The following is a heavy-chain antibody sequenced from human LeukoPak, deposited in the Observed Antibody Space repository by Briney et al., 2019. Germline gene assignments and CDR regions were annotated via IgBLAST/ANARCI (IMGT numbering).Heavy chain of an antibody. CDR1: GGSVSSYY. V-gene: IGHV4-59*02. CDR2: IYYSGST. D-gene: IGHD3-22*01. Sequence: PSETLSLTCTVSGGSVSSYYWNWIRQPPGKGLEWIGYIYYSGSTNYNPSLKSRVTISVDTSKNQFSLKLSSVTAADTAVYYCARGADSSGYYSIFYFDYWGQGTLVTVSS. J-gene: IGHJ4*02. CDR3: ARGADSSGYYSIFYFDY.